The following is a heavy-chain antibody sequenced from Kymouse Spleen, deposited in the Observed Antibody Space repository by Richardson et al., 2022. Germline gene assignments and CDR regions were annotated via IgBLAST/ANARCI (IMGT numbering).Heavy chain of an antibody. V-gene: IGHV3-74*01. CDR1: GFTFSSYW. CDR2: INSDGSST. Sequence: EVQLVESGGGLVQPGGSLRLSCAASGFTFSSYWMHWVRQAPGKGLVWVSRINSDGSSTSYADSVKGRFTISRDNAKNTLYLQMNSLRAEDTAVYYCARSMVRGVIPSYYYYGMDVWGQGTTVTVSS. J-gene: IGHJ6*02. D-gene: IGHD3-10*01. CDR3: ARSMVRGVIPSYYYYGMDV.